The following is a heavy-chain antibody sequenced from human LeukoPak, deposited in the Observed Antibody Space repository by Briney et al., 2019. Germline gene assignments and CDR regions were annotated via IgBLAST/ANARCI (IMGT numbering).Heavy chain of an antibody. D-gene: IGHD1-26*01. V-gene: IGHV3-48*04. J-gene: IGHJ6*04. Sequence: GGSLRLSCAASGFTFSSYSMNWVRQAPGKGPEWVSYISSSSSTIYYADSVEGRFTISRDNAKNSLYLQMNSLRAEDTAVYYCARDSPVSVGAHADVWGKGTTVAVSS. CDR3: ARDSPVSVGAHADV. CDR1: GFTFSSYS. CDR2: ISSSSSTI.